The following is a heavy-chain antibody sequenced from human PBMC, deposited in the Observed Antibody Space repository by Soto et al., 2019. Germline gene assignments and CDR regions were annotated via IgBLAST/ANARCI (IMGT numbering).Heavy chain of an antibody. D-gene: IGHD3-3*01. J-gene: IGHJ4*02. Sequence: QLQLQESCPGLVKPSETLSLNCTVSGGSISSSSYYWGCIRQPPGKGLEWIGSIYYSGSTYYNPSLQSRVTISVDTSKNQFSLQLSSVTAADTAVYYWARHSPAISISDHWGQGTLVTVSS. V-gene: IGHV4-39*01. CDR1: GGSISSSSYY. CDR2: IYYSGST. CDR3: ARHSPAISISDH.